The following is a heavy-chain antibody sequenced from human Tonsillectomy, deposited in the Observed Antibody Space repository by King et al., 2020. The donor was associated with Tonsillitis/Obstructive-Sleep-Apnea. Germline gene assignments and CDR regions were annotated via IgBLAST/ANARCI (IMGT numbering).Heavy chain of an antibody. J-gene: IGHJ4*02. CDR2: LSSNSNFK. CDR1: RFTFSDYY. CDR3: ARSRGYSNYDFDY. D-gene: IGHD4-11*01. V-gene: IGHV3-11*05. Sequence: VQLVESGGGLVKPGGSLRLSCASSRFTFSDYYITWIRQAPGKGLEWFSYLSSNSNFKNHADSVNGRFTISRDNAKNSLYLQMNSLRAEDTAVYYCARSRGYSNYDFDYWGRGTLVTVSS.